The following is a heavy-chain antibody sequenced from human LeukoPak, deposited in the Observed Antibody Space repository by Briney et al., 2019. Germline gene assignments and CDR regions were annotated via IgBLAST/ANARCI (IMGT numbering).Heavy chain of an antibody. CDR1: GFTIDAYA. J-gene: IGHJ4*02. V-gene: IGHV3-9*01. D-gene: IGHD6-13*01. CDR3: ARESSSCLDY. Sequence: SLRLSCAASGFTIDAYAMHWVRPATGRGLEWVSRISWNSAYIGYADSVKGRLTISRDNAKNSLYLQVNSLRPEDTALYYCARESSSCLDYWGQGTLVTVSS. CDR2: ISWNSAYI.